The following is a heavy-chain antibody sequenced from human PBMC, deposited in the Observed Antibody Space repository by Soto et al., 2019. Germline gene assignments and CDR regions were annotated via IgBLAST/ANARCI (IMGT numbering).Heavy chain of an antibody. D-gene: IGHD5-18*01. CDR1: GFTFSSYW. CDR2: INNDGSDR. J-gene: IGHJ4*02. Sequence: EVQLVESGGDLVQPGGSLRLSCAASGFTFSSYWMHWVRQVPGKGLVWVSRINNDGSDRRYADSVKDRFTISRDNAKNTLYLQMTSLRAEDTAVYYCARVNPGYSYVNYWGQGTLVTVSS. V-gene: IGHV3-74*01. CDR3: ARVNPGYSYVNY.